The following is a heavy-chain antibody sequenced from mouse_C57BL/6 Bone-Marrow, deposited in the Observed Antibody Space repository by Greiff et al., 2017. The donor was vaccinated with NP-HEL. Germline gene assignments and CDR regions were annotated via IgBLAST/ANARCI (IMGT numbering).Heavy chain of an antibody. V-gene: IGHV5-6*01. CDR1: GFTFSSYG. D-gene: IGHD3-1*01. Sequence: EVQVVESGGDLVKPGGSLKLSCAASGFTFSSYGMSWVRQTPDKRLEWVATISSGGSYTYYPDSVKGRFTISRDNAKNTLYLQMSSLKSEDTAMYYCARLGGSWFAYWGQGTLVTVSA. CDR3: ARLGGSWFAY. CDR2: ISSGGSYT. J-gene: IGHJ3*01.